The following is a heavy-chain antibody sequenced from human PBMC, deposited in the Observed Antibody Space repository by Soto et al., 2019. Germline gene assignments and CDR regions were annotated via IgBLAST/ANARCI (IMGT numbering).Heavy chain of an antibody. Sequence: SETLSLTCTVSGGSISSSSYYWGWIRQPPGKGLEWIGSIYYSGSTYYNPSLKSRVTISVDTSKNQFSLKLSSVTAADTAVYYCARSGNFLEWEDPYYYYGMDVWGQGTTVTVSS. CDR2: IYYSGST. CDR1: GGSISSSSYY. CDR3: ARSGNFLEWEDPYYYYGMDV. J-gene: IGHJ6*02. V-gene: IGHV4-39*01. D-gene: IGHD3-3*01.